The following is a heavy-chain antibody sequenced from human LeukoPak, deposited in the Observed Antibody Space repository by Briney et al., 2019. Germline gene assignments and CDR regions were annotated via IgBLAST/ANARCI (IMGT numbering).Heavy chain of an antibody. CDR3: ARGKTSRYYYYGMDV. Sequence: PGGSLRLPCAASALTFSSYEMNWVRQAPGKGLEWISYISSSGTTMYYADSVKGRFTISRDNAKNSLYLQMNTLRAEDTALYYCARGKTSRYYYYGMDVWGQGTTVTVSS. CDR1: ALTFSSYE. J-gene: IGHJ6*02. V-gene: IGHV3-48*03. CDR2: ISSSGTTM.